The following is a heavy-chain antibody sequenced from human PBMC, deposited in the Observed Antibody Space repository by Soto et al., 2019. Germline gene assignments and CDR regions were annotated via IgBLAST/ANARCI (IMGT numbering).Heavy chain of an antibody. D-gene: IGHD3-10*01. J-gene: IGHJ4*02. Sequence: WETLSLTCTVSGGSINNNYWSWIRQPPGRGLEWIGYIFSNGRTNYNPSLETRVAISVDTSKNQLSLKRRSVTAADTAVYYCARRVHNSPWYYSLWGQGTLVPVS. CDR3: ARRVHNSPWYYSL. V-gene: IGHV4-59*01. CDR1: GGSINNNY. CDR2: IFSNGRT.